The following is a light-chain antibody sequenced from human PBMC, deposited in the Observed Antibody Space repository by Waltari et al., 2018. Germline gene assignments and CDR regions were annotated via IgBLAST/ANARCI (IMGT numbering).Light chain of an antibody. V-gene: IGLV2-23*02. J-gene: IGLJ3*02. CDR1: TGIGGNFVF. Sequence: QSALTQPASVSGAPGQSFIISCSAVTGIGGNFVFVFWYQHHPGKVPKCLIYEVIKRPPEISDRFTGSKSGNTASLSISGLQADDEADYYCCSYVQKDIWLFGRGTKVTVL. CDR3: CSYVQKDIWL. CDR2: EVI.